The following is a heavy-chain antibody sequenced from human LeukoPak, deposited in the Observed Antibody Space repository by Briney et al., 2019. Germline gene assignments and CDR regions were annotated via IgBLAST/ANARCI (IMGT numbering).Heavy chain of an antibody. CDR1: GYTFTSYG. CDR3: ARSGWGNRQAFDI. Sequence: GASVKVSCKASGYTFTSYGISWVRQAPGRGREWMGWISAYNGNTNYAQKVQGRVTMTTDTSTSTAYMELRSLRSDDTAVYYCARSGWGNRQAFDIWGQGTMVTVSS. V-gene: IGHV1-18*01. CDR2: ISAYNGNT. J-gene: IGHJ3*02. D-gene: IGHD6-19*01.